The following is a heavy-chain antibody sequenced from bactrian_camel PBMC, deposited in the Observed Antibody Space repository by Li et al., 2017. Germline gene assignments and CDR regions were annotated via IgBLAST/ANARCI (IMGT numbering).Heavy chain of an antibody. D-gene: IGHD6*01. Sequence: VQLVESGGGSVQTGGSLRLSCAASGFTFSSYYMIWARQVPGKGLEWLTSIYSDGGKTYTLDSLKGRFTISRNDLNDTTYLQMNNVKSEDTALYYCGTRYPGSWYRTYWGQGTQVTVS. CDR2: IYSDGGKT. J-gene: IGHJ4*01. CDR3: GTRYPGSWYRTY. V-gene: IGHV3-2*01. CDR1: GFTFSSYY.